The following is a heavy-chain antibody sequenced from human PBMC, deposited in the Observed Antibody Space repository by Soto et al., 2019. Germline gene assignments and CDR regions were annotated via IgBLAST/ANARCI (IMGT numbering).Heavy chain of an antibody. CDR1: GGAICGGGYF. V-gene: IGHV4-30-2*01. D-gene: IGHD3-10*01. J-gene: IGHJ5*02. CDR2: VGHSGGT. CDR3: ASRPSAFGFDH. Sequence: AVFGGAICGGGYFLIGIRQPVGDGREWIGYVGHSGGTDYSLSRKCRVSMSVDRSKDLFSLKLGSVTAADTAVYYCASRPSAFGFDHWGQGTLVTVSS.